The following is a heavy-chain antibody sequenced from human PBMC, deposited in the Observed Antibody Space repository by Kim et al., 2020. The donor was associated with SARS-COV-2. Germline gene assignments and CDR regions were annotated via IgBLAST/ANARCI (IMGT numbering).Heavy chain of an antibody. V-gene: IGHV1-69*01. CDR3: AISPLGSGSYSDY. J-gene: IGHJ4*02. Sequence: YAQKFKGRVTITADESTSTAYMELSSLRSEDTAVYYCAISPLGSGSYSDYWGQGTLVTVSS. D-gene: IGHD3-10*01.